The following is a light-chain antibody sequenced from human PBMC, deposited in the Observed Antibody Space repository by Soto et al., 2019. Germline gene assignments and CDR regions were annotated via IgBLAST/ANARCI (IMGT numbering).Light chain of an antibody. CDR3: QQYNNWPRT. CDR1: QIVTSS. CDR2: DTF. V-gene: IGKV3-11*01. J-gene: IGKJ1*01. Sequence: EIVLTQSPATLSLSPGTGATLSCRASQIVTSSLAWYQQRPGQAPRLLIYDTFTRATGIPARFSAKGAGTDFTLTISSLEPEDSAVYYCQQYNNWPRTFGQGTRVEI.